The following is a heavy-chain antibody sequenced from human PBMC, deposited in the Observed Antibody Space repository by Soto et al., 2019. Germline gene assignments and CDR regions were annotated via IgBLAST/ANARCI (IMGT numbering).Heavy chain of an antibody. V-gene: IGHV3-21*01. CDR1: GFTFSSYS. CDR3: ARDPSFEYSSSYYFDY. J-gene: IGHJ4*02. Sequence: GGSLRLSCAASGFTFSSYSMNWVRQAPGKGLEWVSSISSSSSYIYYADSVKGRFTISRDNAKNSLYLQMNSLRAEDTAVYYCARDPSFEYSSSYYFDYWGQGTLVTVSS. CDR2: ISSSSSYI. D-gene: IGHD6-6*01.